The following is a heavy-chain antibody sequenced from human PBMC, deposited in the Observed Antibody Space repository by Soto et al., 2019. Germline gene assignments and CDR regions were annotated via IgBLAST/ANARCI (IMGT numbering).Heavy chain of an antibody. D-gene: IGHD5-18*01. CDR3: ARDRDVGIQLAGRYYFDF. CDR2: INEGGSKK. J-gene: IGHJ4*02. Sequence: PGGSLRLSCAVSGFTVSAKWMSWVRQAPGQGLEWLANINEGGSKKFYVDSVKGRFTISRDNSKNMVYLHMNSLRAEDTALYYCARDRDVGIQLAGRYYFDFWGQGTLVTVSS. CDR1: GFTVSAKW. V-gene: IGHV3-7*03.